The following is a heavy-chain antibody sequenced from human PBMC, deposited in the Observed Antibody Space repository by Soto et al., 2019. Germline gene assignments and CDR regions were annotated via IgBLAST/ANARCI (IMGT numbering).Heavy chain of an antibody. D-gene: IGHD3-3*01. V-gene: IGHV4-34*01. J-gene: IGHJ6*02. CDR2: INHSGST. CDR1: GGSFSGYY. CDR3: ARAVLEITNVGVVTTYDMDA. Sequence: KASETLSLTCAVYGGSFSGYYWSWIRQPPGKGLEWIGEINHSGSTNYNPSLKSRVTISVDTSKNQFSLKLSSVTAADTAVYYCARAVLEITNVGVVTTYDMDAWGQGTTVTVSS.